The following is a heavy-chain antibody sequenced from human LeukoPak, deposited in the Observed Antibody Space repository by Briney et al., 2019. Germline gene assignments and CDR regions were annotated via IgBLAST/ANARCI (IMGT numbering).Heavy chain of an antibody. D-gene: IGHD1-26*01. Sequence: GRSLRLSCAASGFTFDDYAMHWVRQAPGKGLEWVSGISWNSGSIGYADSVKGRFTISRDNAKNSLYLQMNSLRAEDTALYYCAKESGIVGATRKGAFDIWGQGTMVTVSS. CDR2: ISWNSGSI. CDR3: AKESGIVGATRKGAFDI. J-gene: IGHJ3*02. CDR1: GFTFDDYA. V-gene: IGHV3-9*01.